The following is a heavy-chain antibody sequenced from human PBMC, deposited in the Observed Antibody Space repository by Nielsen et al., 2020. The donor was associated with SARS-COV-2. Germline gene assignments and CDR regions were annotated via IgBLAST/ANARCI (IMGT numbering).Heavy chain of an antibody. Sequence: GSLRLSYTVSGGSISNDYWNWIRQPPGKGLEWIGFIYYSGSTNYNPSLKSRVTISVDTSKNQFSLRLTPVTAADTAVYYCARLGPLDAFDFWGQGTRVTVSS. CDR3: ARLGPLDAFDF. CDR2: IYYSGST. J-gene: IGHJ3*01. V-gene: IGHV4-59*08. CDR1: GGSISNDY.